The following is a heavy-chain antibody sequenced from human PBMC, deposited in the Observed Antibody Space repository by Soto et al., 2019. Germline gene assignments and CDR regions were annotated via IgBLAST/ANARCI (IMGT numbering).Heavy chain of an antibody. CDR2: IIPILGIA. CDR1: GGTFSSYT. Sequence: QVPLVQSGAEVKKPGSSVKVSCKASGGTFSSYTIRWVRQAPGQGLEWMVRIIPILGIANYAQKLQGIVTITADQSTSTAYMELSSLRSEDTAVYYCAREGGSTVHYAFDIWGQGTMVTVSS. CDR3: AREGGSTVHYAFDI. J-gene: IGHJ3*02. D-gene: IGHD3-16*01. V-gene: IGHV1-69*08.